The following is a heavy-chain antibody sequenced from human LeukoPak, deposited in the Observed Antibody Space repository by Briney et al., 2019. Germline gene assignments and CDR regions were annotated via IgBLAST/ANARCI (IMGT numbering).Heavy chain of an antibody. V-gene: IGHV4-4*07. CDR2: AYTSGST. CDR3: ARDRYYDFWSGYLNWFDP. J-gene: IGHJ5*02. D-gene: IGHD3-3*01. CDR1: GGSISSYY. Sequence: SETLSLTCTVSGGSISSYYWSWIRQPAGKGLEWIGRAYTSGSTNYNPSLKSRVTMSVDTSKNQFSLKLSSVTAADTAVYYCARDRYYDFWSGYLNWFDPWGQGTLVTVSS.